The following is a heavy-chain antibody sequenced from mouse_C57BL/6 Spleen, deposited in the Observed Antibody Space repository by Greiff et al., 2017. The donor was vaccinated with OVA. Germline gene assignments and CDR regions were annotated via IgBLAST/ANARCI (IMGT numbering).Heavy chain of an antibody. V-gene: IGHV1-15*01. CDR1: GYTFTDYE. Sequence: VQGVESGAELVRPGASVTLSCKASGYTFTDYEMHWVKQTPVHGLEWIGAIDPETGGTAYNQKFKGKAILTADKSSSTAYMELRSLTSEDSAVYYCIYDGYYGYFDYWGQGTTLTVSS. CDR2: IDPETGGT. J-gene: IGHJ2*01. CDR3: IYDGYYGYFDY. D-gene: IGHD2-3*01.